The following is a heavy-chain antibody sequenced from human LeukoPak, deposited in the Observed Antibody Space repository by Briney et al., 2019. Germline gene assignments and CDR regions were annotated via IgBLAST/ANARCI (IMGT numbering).Heavy chain of an antibody. D-gene: IGHD1-26*01. CDR1: GFTFSSYG. CDR3: ARVSGSYLDY. V-gene: IGHV3-48*01. J-gene: IGHJ4*02. Sequence: PGGSLRLSCAASGFTFSSYGMHWVRQAPGKGLEWVSYISSSSSTIYYADSVKGRFTISRDNAKNSLYLQMNSLRAEDTAVYYCARVSGSYLDYWGQGTLVTVSS. CDR2: ISSSSSTI.